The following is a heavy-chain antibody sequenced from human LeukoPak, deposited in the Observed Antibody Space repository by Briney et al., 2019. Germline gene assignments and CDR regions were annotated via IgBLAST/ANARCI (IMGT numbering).Heavy chain of an antibody. D-gene: IGHD4-17*01. CDR2: ISGSGGST. J-gene: IGHJ4*02. CDR1: GFTFSSYE. V-gene: IGHV3-23*01. CDR3: AKETLAVTSYFDY. Sequence: GGSLRLSCAASGFTFSSYEMNWVRQAPGKGLEWVSAISGSGGSTYYADSVKGRFTISRDNSKNTLYLQMNSLRAEDTAVYYCAKETLAVTSYFDYWGQGTLVTVSS.